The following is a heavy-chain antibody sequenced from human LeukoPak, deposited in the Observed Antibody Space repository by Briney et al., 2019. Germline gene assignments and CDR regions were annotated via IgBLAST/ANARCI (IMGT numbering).Heavy chain of an antibody. CDR1: GFSFSSYY. V-gene: IGHV3-21*01. Sequence: GGSLRLSCAASGFSFSSYYVNWVCQAPGKGLEWVSCISSSSTYIYYADSVRGRFAISRDNAKNSLYLQTNSLRVEDTAVYYCVRENHGSFDYWGQGSLVTVSS. D-gene: IGHD1-14*01. CDR2: ISSSSTYI. CDR3: VRENHGSFDY. J-gene: IGHJ4*02.